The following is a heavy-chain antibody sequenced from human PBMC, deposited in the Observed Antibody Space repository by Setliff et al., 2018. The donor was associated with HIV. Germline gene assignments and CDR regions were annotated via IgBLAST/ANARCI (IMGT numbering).Heavy chain of an antibody. V-gene: IGHV4-4*02. J-gene: IGHJ5*02. CDR2: VYHTGST. CDR3: ARGYYGSGSYSGWFDP. D-gene: IGHD3-10*01. CDR1: GVSISDNNW. Sequence: SETLSLTCDVSGVSISDNNWWSWVRQPPGRGLEWIGEVYHTGSTNYNPSLKSRVITSIDKSKNQFSLKIDSVTAADTAVYYCARGYYGSGSYSGWFDPWGQGTLVTVSS.